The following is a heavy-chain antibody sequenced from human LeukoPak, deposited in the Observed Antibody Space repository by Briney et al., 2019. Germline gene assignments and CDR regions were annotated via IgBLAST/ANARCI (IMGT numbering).Heavy chain of an antibody. CDR1: RFKFNTHN. CDR3: ARGEYDFWRGSPVGYYYMDV. V-gene: IGHV3-74*01. CDR2: INSDVSST. D-gene: IGHD3-3*01. J-gene: IGHJ6*03. Sequence: PGGSLRLSCSASRFKFNTHNLNWVRQAPGKGLVWVSRINSDVSSTSYADSVKGRFTISRDNAKNTLYLQMNSLRAEDTAVYYCARGEYDFWRGSPVGYYYMDVWGKGTTVTVSS.